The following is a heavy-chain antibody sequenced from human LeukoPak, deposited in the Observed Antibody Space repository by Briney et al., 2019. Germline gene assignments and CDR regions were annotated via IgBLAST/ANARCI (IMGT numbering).Heavy chain of an antibody. CDR1: GFIFSTYA. Sequence: PGGSLRLSCAASGFIFSTYAMSWVRQAPGKGLEWVSGITDSGSVTYYADSVKGRFTISRDNSKTMLFLQMNSLRAEDTAVYFCARDRLTLSAFDIWGQGTMVTVSS. J-gene: IGHJ3*02. CDR3: ARDRLTLSAFDI. CDR2: ITDSGSVT. V-gene: IGHV3-23*01. D-gene: IGHD2-15*01.